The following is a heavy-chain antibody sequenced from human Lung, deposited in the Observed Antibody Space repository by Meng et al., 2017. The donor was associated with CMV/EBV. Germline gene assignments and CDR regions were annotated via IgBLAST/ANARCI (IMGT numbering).Heavy chain of an antibody. CDR3: ARAEVGDMFFDY. V-gene: IGHV1-18*01. CDR2: ISAYNGDT. Sequence: SCKSSGDTFISYGFSWVRQAPGQGLEWMGWISAYNGDTNFAQKLQGRVTMTTDTSTSTAYKELRSLRSDDTAIYYCARAEVGDMFFDYWGQGTLVTVSS. CDR1: GDTFISYG. D-gene: IGHD1-26*01. J-gene: IGHJ4*02.